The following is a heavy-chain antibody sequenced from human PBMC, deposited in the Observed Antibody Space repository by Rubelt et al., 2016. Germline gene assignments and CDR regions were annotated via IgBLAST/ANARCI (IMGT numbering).Heavy chain of an antibody. Sequence: QVQLQESGPGLVKPSQTLSLTCTVSGGSISSGGYYWSWIRQHPGKGLEWIGYIYYSGSTYYNPSLYSRVTISVDTSKNQFSLQLSSVTAADTAVYYCARPDSYGSAFDIWGQGTMVTVSS. V-gene: IGHV4-31*03. CDR3: ARPDSYGSAFDI. CDR2: IYYSGST. J-gene: IGHJ3*02. CDR1: GGSISSGGYY. D-gene: IGHD5-18*01.